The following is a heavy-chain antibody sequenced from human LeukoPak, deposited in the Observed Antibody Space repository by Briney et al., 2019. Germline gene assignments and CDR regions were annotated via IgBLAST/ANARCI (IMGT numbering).Heavy chain of an antibody. D-gene: IGHD3-9*01. CDR2: IIPIVGTA. CDR1: GGTFSSYA. Sequence: SVKVSCKASGGTFSSYAISWVRQAPGQGLEWMGGIIPIVGTANYAQTFQGRVTITADKSTSTAYMELNSLRSEDTAVYYCARAVVGYYDILTGYTWGEGTIVTVSS. V-gene: IGHV1-69*06. J-gene: IGHJ3*02. CDR3: ARAVVGYYDILTGYT.